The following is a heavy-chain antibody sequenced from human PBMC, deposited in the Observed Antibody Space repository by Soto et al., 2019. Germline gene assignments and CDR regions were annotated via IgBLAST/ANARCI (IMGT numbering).Heavy chain of an antibody. J-gene: IGHJ6*02. V-gene: IGHV3-33*01. CDR3: ARGVLGAAARPRPYYYYGMDV. CDR2: IWYDGSNK. D-gene: IGHD6-6*01. CDR1: GFTFSSYG. Sequence: GGSLRLSCAASGFTFSSYGMHWVRQAPGKGLEWVAVIWYDGSNKYYADSVKGRFTISRDNSKNTLYLQMNSLRAEDTAVYYCARGVLGAAARPRPYYYYGMDVWGQGTTVTVSS.